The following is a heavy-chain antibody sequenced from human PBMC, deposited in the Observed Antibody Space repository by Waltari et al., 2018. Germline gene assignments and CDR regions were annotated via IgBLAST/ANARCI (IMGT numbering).Heavy chain of an antibody. CDR3: ASSDSSGYYYFDY. J-gene: IGHJ4*02. V-gene: IGHV4-38-2*02. CDR2: IYHSGST. Sequence: QVQLQESGPGLVKPSETLSLTCTVSGYSISSGYSWGWIRQPPGKGLEWIGSIYHSGSTYYNPSLKSRVTISVDTSKNQFSLKLSSVTAADTAVYYCASSDSSGYYYFDYWGQGTLVTVSS. D-gene: IGHD3-22*01. CDR1: GYSISSGYS.